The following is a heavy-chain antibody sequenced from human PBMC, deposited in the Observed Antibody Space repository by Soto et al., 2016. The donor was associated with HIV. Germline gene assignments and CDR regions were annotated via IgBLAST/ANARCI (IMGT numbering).Heavy chain of an antibody. J-gene: IGHJ6*03. D-gene: IGHD3-10*01. CDR3: ARGGWGYDSGNTLQLYYMDV. CDR2: ISAYNGNT. V-gene: IGHV1-18*01. Sequence: QVQLVQSGAEVKKPGASVKVSCKASGYTFNSYGISWVRQAPGQGLEWMGWISAYNGNTNYAQKLQGRVTMTTDTSTSTAYMELRSLRSDDTAVYYCARGGWGYDSGNTLQLYYMDVWGKGTTVTVSS. CDR1: GYTFNSYG.